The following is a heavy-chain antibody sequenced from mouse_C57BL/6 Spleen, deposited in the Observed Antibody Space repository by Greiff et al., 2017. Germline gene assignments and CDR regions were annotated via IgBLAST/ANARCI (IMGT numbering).Heavy chain of an antibody. CDR1: GYTFTDYY. CDR2: INPYNGGT. D-gene: IGHD1-1*01. Sequence: DVKLQESGPVLVKPGASVKMSCKASGYTFTDYYMNWVKQSHGKSLEWIGVINPYNGGTSYNQKFKGKATLTVDKSSSTAYMELNSLTSEDSAVYYCARRYGSSYGYFDVWGTGTTVTVSS. CDR3: ARRYGSSYGYFDV. V-gene: IGHV1-19*01. J-gene: IGHJ1*03.